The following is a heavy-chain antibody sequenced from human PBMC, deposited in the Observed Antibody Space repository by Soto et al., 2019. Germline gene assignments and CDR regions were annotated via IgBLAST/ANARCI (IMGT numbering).Heavy chain of an antibody. CDR1: GGSISSYY. CDR3: ARDRYSSSWQNWFDP. V-gene: IGHV4-59*01. CDR2: IYYNGST. D-gene: IGHD6-13*01. Sequence: QVQLQESGPGLVKPSETLSLTCTVSGGSISSYYWSWIRQPPGKGLEWIGYIYYNGSTNYNPSLKSRVTISVDTSKNQFSLKLSSVTAADTAVYYCARDRYSSSWQNWFDPWGQGTLVTVSS. J-gene: IGHJ5*02.